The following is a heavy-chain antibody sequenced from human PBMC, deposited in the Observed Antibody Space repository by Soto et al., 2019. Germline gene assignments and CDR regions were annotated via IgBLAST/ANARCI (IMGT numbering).Heavy chain of an antibody. CDR2: IYYTGIT. CDR3: ARVLLTPSPPRDR. D-gene: IGHD2-15*01. J-gene: IGHJ5*02. V-gene: IGHV4-31*03. CDR1: GGAISSGTYF. Sequence: QVQLQESGPGLVKPSQTLSLTCTVSGGAISSGTYFWRWVRQRPGEVLEWIGNIYYTGITYYNLSHKSRVAISVDTSKNQFSLTLTSVTAADTAIYYCARVLLTPSPPRDRWGQGTLVTVSS.